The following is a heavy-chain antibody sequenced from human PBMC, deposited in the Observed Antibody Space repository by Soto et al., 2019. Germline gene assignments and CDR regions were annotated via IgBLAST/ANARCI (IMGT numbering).Heavy chain of an antibody. J-gene: IGHJ6*03. CDR3: AAGYSSSSFVAYYYYMDV. CDR1: GFTFSDYY. CDR2: ISSSGSTI. V-gene: IGHV3-11*01. D-gene: IGHD6-6*01. Sequence: LRLSCAASGFTFSDYYMSWIRQAPGKGLEWVSYISSSGSTIYYADSVKGRFTISRDNAKNSLYLQMNSLRAEDTAVYYCAAGYSSSSFVAYYYYMDVWAKGPRSPSP.